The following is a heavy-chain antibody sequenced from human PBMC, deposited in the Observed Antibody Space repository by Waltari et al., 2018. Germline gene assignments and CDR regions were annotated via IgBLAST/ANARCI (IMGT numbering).Heavy chain of an antibody. V-gene: IGHV4-4*02. CDR2: IYHSGST. CDR1: AGSISSSNW. CDR3: ARDREDYYGSGSYPTYAFDI. J-gene: IGHJ3*02. D-gene: IGHD3-10*01. Sequence: VQLQESGPGLVKPSGTLSLTCAVSAGSISSSNWWRRVRLPPGKGPEWIGEIYHSGSTNYNPSLKSRVTISVDKSKNQFSLKLSSVTAADTAVYYCARDREDYYGSGSYPTYAFDIWGQGTMVTVSS.